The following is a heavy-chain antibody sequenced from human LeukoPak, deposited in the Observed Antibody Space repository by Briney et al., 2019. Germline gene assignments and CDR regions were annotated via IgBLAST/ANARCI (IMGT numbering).Heavy chain of an antibody. J-gene: IGHJ5*02. D-gene: IGHD4-17*01. V-gene: IGHV4-59*12. CDR2: IYYSGST. Sequence: KPSETLSLTCTVSGGSISSYYWSWIRQPPGKGLEWIGYIYYSGSTNYNPSLKSRVTMSVDTSKNQFSLKLSSVTAADTAVYYCARLTVTTWDWFDPWGQGTLVTVSS. CDR3: ARLTVTTWDWFDP. CDR1: GGSISSYY.